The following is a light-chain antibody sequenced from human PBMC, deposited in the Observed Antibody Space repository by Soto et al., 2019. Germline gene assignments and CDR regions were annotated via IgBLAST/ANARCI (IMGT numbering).Light chain of an antibody. CDR3: CSYAHTSRV. CDR2: DVN. CDR1: SGDIGAYNY. V-gene: IGLV2-11*01. J-gene: IGLJ3*02. Sequence: QSALTQPRSVSGSPGQSATFSCTGTSGDIGAYNYVSWYQFHPGKAPKMIIDDVNKRPSGVPDRFSGSKSGNTASLTISWLQAEDEADYYCCSYAHTSRVFGGGTKVTV.